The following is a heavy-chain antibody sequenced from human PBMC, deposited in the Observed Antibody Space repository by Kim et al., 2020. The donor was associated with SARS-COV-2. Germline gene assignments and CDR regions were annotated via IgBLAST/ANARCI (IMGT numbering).Heavy chain of an antibody. V-gene: IGHV4-61*03. J-gene: IGHJ4*02. D-gene: IGHD1-26*01. Sequence: GSTNYHPSLKSPVTISLDTSKNHVSLKLNSVTAADTGVYYCARGGSYPDCWGQGTLVTVSS. CDR3: ARGGSYPDC. CDR2: GST.